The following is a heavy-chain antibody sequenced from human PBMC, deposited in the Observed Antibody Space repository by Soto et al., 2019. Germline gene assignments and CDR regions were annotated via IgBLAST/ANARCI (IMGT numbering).Heavy chain of an antibody. Sequence: GGSLRLSCAASGFTFYNYAMGWVRQAPGKGLEWVSATTGSGSDTYYVDSVKSRFTISRDNSENTLYLQMNSLRAEDTAIYYCAKLGSSSWSPHYYFDYWGQGTLVTVSS. CDR1: GFTFYNYA. D-gene: IGHD2-2*01. CDR2: TTGSGSDT. J-gene: IGHJ4*02. CDR3: AKLGSSSWSPHYYFDY. V-gene: IGHV3-23*01.